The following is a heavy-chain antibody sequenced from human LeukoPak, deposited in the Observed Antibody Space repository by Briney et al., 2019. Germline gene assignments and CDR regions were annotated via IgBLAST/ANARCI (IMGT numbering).Heavy chain of an antibody. J-gene: IGHJ5*02. V-gene: IGHV4-34*01. CDR3: ASGKHDFWSGYATNWFDP. D-gene: IGHD3-3*01. CDR2: VNHSGST. CDR1: GGSFSGYY. Sequence: SETLSLTCAVYGGSFSGYYWSWIRQPPGKGLEWIGEVNHSGSTNYNPSLKSRVTISVDTSKNQFSLKLSSVTAADTAVYYCASGKHDFWSGYATNWFDPWGQGTLVTVSS.